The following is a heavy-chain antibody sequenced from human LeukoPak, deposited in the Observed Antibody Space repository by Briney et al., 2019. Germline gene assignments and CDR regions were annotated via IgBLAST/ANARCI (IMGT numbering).Heavy chain of an antibody. D-gene: IGHD3-3*01. J-gene: IGHJ6*02. V-gene: IGHV3-30-3*01. CDR1: GFTFSSYA. CDR2: ISYDGSNK. Sequence: GGSLRLSCAASGFTFSSYAMHWVRQAPGKGLEWVAVISYDGSNKYYADSVKGRFTIPRDNSKNTLYLQMNSLRAEDTAVYYCAREEYDFWSGYYIGYYGMDVWGQGTTVTVSS. CDR3: AREEYDFWSGYYIGYYGMDV.